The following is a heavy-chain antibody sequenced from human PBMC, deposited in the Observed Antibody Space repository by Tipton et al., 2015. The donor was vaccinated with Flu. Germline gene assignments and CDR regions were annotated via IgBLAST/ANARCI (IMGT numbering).Heavy chain of an antibody. CDR2: ISHDGTIK. Sequence: SLRLSCAASGFDFNNYVMHWVRQVPGKGLVWVSRISHDGTIKTFADSVRGRFTVSRDNTKKLMYLQMNSLRPEDTAMYYCVTDLNLIIFEYWGQGTLVTVSS. J-gene: IGHJ4*02. V-gene: IGHV3-74*03. CDR1: GFDFNNYV. CDR3: VTDLNLIIFEY.